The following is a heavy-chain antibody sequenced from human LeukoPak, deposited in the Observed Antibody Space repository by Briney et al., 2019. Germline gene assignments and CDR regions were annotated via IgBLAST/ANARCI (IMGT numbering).Heavy chain of an antibody. CDR1: GFTFSSYS. D-gene: IGHD3-10*01. CDR2: ISSSSSTI. CDR3: ARSPTLWFGELFRSHSVYYYYMDV. V-gene: IGHV3-48*01. Sequence: PGGSLRLSCAASGFTFSSYSMNWVRQAPGKGLEWVSYISSSSSTIYYADSVKGRFTISRDNAKNSLYLQMNSLRAEDTAVYYCARSPTLWFGELFRSHSVYYYYMDVWGKGTTVTVSS. J-gene: IGHJ6*03.